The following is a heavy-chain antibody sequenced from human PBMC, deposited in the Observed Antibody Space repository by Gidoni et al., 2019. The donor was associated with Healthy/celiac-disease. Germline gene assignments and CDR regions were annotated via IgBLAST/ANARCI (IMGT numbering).Heavy chain of an antibody. V-gene: IGHV3-21*01. CDR3: ARDGWGGSGL. D-gene: IGHD3-10*01. J-gene: IGHJ1*01. CDR2: FSSSSSYI. Sequence: EVQLVESGGGLVKPGGSLRLCCAASGFTFISYSMNWVRQCPGQGLEWVLSFSSSSSYIYYADSLKGLFTFSRDNAKNSLFLQMNSLRAEDTAVYYCARDGWGGSGLWGQGTLVTVSS. CDR1: GFTFISYS.